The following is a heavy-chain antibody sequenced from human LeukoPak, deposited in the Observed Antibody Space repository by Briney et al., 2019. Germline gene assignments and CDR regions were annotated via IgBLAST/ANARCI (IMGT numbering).Heavy chain of an antibody. Sequence: SSSSYYWGWIRQAPGKGLEWVSAISGSGGSTYYADSVKGRFTISRDNAKNSLYLQLNSLRAEDTAVYYCARDDGDYEAGYWGQGTLVTVSS. D-gene: IGHD4-17*01. CDR3: ARDDGDYEAGY. V-gene: IGHV3-23*01. J-gene: IGHJ4*02. CDR1: SSSSYY. CDR2: ISGSGGST.